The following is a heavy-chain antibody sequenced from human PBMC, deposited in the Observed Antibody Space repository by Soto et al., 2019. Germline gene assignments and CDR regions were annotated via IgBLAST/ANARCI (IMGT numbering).Heavy chain of an antibody. V-gene: IGHV3-66*01. J-gene: IGHJ1*01. CDR2: IYNGGST. CDR3: AREKYYDPVGY. D-gene: IGHD3-22*01. Sequence: EVQLVESGGDLVQPGGSLRLSCAASGFTVSSNYMNWVRQAPGKGLEWVSSIYNGGSTYYADSVKGRFTISRDNSKNTLCLQMNSLRAEDTAVYYCAREKYYDPVGYWGQGTLVTVSS. CDR1: GFTVSSNY.